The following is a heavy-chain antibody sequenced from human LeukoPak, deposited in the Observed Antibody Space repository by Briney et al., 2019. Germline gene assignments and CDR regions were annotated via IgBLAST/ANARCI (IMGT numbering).Heavy chain of an antibody. Sequence: SVKVSCKASGGTFSSYAISWVRQAPGQGLEWMGRIIPIFGTANYAQKFQGRVTITTDESTSTAYMELSSLRSEDTAVYYCARDLGPEGYFDYLGQGTLVTVSS. J-gene: IGHJ4*02. D-gene: IGHD7-27*01. CDR3: ARDLGPEGYFDY. V-gene: IGHV1-69*05. CDR2: IIPIFGTA. CDR1: GGTFSSYA.